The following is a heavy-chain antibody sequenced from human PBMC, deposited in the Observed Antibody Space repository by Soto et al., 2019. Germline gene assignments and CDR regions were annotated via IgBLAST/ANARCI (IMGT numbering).Heavy chain of an antibody. V-gene: IGHV1-18*01. Sequence: SVKVSCKASGYTFTSYGISWVRQAPVQGLEWMGWISAYNGNTNYAQKLQGRVTMTTDTSTSTAYMELRSLRSDDTAVYYCARDGWEQLVREYYYYGMDVWGQGTTVTVS. CDR3: ARDGWEQLVREYYYYGMDV. CDR1: GYTFTSYG. CDR2: ISAYNGNT. J-gene: IGHJ6*02. D-gene: IGHD6-13*01.